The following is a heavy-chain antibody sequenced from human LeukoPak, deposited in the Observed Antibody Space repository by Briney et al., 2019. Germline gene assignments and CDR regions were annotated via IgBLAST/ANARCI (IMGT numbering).Heavy chain of an antibody. CDR3: GRDESVSGPTTFDF. D-gene: IGHD6-19*01. Sequence: GGSLRLSCAASGFTFSDYWMHWVRQVPGKGLVWVSRISTDGRSTIYADSVKGRFTISRDNAKNTLYLQMNSLRGEDTGVYYCGRDESVSGPTTFDFWGQGTLVTVSS. CDR1: GFTFSDYW. CDR2: ISTDGRST. J-gene: IGHJ4*02. V-gene: IGHV3-74*01.